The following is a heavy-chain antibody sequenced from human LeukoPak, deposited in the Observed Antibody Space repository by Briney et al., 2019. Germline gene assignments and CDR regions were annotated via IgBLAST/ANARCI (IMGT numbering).Heavy chain of an antibody. V-gene: IGHV3-53*01. CDR1: GFSVSSNY. CDR3: ARSRLGYSNFNF. J-gene: IGHJ4*02. CDR2: IYGGGGT. D-gene: IGHD4-11*01. Sequence: GGSLRLSFSASGFSVSSNYIHWVRQAPGKGLGWVSVIYGGGGTDYADSVKGRLTISRDTSTNTVYLQMNSLRAEDTAVYYCARSRLGYSNFNFGGQGSLVTVPS.